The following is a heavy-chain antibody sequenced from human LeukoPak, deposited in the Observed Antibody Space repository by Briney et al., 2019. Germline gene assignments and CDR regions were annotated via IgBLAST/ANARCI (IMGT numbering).Heavy chain of an antibody. J-gene: IGHJ6*02. V-gene: IGHV3-30-3*01. CDR3: AKDPSRPAYYYYGMDV. CDR2: VSYDGSNK. CDR1: GFTFSSYA. Sequence: PGGSLRLSCAASGFTFSSYAMHWVRQAPGKGLEWVAVVSYDGSNKYYADSVKGRFTISRDNSKNTLYLQMNSLRAEDTAVYYCAKDPSRPAYYYYGMDVWGQGTTVTVSS.